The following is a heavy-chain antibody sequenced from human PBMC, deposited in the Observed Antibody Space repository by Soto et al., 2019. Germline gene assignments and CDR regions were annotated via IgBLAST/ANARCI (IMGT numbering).Heavy chain of an antibody. CDR3: ARSRNSAVADSFDF. CDR2: ISRDGSNK. D-gene: IGHD3-10*01. J-gene: IGHJ4*02. V-gene: IGHV3-30*04. CDR1: GFTFSRYA. Sequence: QVQVVESGGGVVKPGRSLRLSCAASGFTFSRYAIHWVRQAPGKGLEWVAVISRDGSNKYYVDSVKGRFTISRDNSKNTLYLQMNSLRDEDTAVYYCARSRNSAVADSFDFWGQGTLVTVSS.